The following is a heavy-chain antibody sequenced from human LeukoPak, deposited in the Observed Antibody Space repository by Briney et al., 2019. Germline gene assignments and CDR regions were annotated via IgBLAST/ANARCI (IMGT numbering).Heavy chain of an antibody. CDR2: IYTSGST. V-gene: IGHV4-4*07. CDR1: GGSISSYY. CDR3: ARDRSMYRGSYRSFDY. Sequence: RPSETLSLTCTVSGGSISSYYWSWIRQPAGKGLEWIGRIYTSGSTNYNPSLKSRVTMSVDTSKNQFSLKLSSVTAADTAVYYCARDRSMYRGSYRSFDYWGQGTLVTVSS. J-gene: IGHJ4*02. D-gene: IGHD1-26*01.